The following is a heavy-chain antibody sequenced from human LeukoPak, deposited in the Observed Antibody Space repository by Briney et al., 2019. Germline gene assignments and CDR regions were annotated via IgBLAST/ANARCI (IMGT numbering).Heavy chain of an antibody. D-gene: IGHD3-3*01. J-gene: IGHJ5*02. Sequence: SETLSLTCTVSGGSISSYYWSWIRQPPGKGLEWIGRIYTSGTTNYNPSLKSRVTISIDTSKNQFSLKLSSVTAADTAVYYCARVNPGYYDFWSGYENWFDPWGQGTLVTVSS. CDR2: IYTSGTT. CDR3: ARVNPGYYDFWSGYENWFDP. CDR1: GGSISSYY. V-gene: IGHV4-4*07.